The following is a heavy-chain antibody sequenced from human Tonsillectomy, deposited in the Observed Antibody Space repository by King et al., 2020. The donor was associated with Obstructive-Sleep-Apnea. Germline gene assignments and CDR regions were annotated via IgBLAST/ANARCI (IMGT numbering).Heavy chain of an antibody. V-gene: IGHV3-9*01. D-gene: IGHD3-10*01. J-gene: IGHJ4*02. CDR1: GFTFDDYA. CDR2: MIWNSGSI. Sequence: VQLVESGGGWVQPGRSLRLSCAASGFTFDDYAMHWVRQAPGKGLEWVSGMIWNSGSIGYADSWKGRFTSSRDNAKNALYLQMNSLRAEDTALYYCAKDRGSGSSSFDYWGQGNLVTVSS. CDR3: AKDRGSGSSSFDY.